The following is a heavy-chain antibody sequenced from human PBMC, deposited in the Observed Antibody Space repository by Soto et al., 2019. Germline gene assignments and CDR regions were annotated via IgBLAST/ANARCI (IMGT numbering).Heavy chain of an antibody. CDR3: ARFNAYCGGDCYSNY. D-gene: IGHD2-21*02. J-gene: IGHJ4*02. CDR2: IIPIFGTA. V-gene: IGHV1-69*13. Sequence: RASVKVSCKASGGTFSSYAISWVRQAPGQGLEWMGGIIPIFGTANYAQKFQGRVTITADESTSTAYMELSSLRSEDTAVYYCARFNAYCGGDCYSNYWGQGTLVTVSS. CDR1: GGTFSSYA.